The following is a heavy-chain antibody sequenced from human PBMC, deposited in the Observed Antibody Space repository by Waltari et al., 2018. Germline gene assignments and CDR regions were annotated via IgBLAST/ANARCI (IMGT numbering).Heavy chain of an antibody. D-gene: IGHD1-26*01. J-gene: IGHJ4*02. V-gene: IGHV3-48*04. CDR3: ARVVGATQLDY. Sequence: EVKLVESGGGLVQPGGSLRLSCAASGFTFSSYSMNWVRQAPGKGLEWVSYISSSSSTIYYADSVKGRFTISRDNAKNSLYLQMNSLRAEDTAVYYCARVVGATQLDYWGQGTLVTVSS. CDR2: ISSSSSTI. CDR1: GFTFSSYS.